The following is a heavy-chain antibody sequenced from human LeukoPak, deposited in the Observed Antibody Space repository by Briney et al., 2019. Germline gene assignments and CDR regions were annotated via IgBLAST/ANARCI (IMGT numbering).Heavy chain of an antibody. CDR1: GFTFSDAW. CDR3: ARALPSSYYYFDY. CDR2: ISSSGNSI. J-gene: IGHJ4*02. D-gene: IGHD6-13*01. V-gene: IGHV3-11*01. Sequence: PGGSLRLSCAASGFTFSDAWMNWVRQAPGKGLEWVSYISSSGNSIFYADSVKGRFTISRDNAKNSLYLQMNSLRAEDTAVYYCARALPSSYYYFDYWGQGTLVTVSS.